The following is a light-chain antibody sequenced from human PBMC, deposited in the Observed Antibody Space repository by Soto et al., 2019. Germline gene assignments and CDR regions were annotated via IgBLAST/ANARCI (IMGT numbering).Light chain of an antibody. Sequence: EIVLTQSPGTLSLSPGERATLSCRASQSVSSSYLAWYLQKPGQPPKVLMYWASTRESGVPDRFSGSGSGTDFTLTITSLQPEDVAVYYCQQYYTLPYSFGQGTKLEIK. CDR3: QQYYTLPYS. V-gene: IGKV3-20*01. CDR1: QSVSSSY. J-gene: IGKJ2*03. CDR2: WAS.